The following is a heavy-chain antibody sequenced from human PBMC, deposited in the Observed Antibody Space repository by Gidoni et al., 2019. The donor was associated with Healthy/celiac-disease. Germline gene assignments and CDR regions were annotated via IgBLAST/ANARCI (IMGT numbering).Heavy chain of an antibody. V-gene: IGHV3-9*01. Sequence: EVQLVESGGGVVQPGRSLRRSCAASGFTFDDYAMHWVRQAPGKGLEWFSGIRWNSGSIGYADSVKGRFTISRDNAKNSLYLQMNSLRAEDTALYYCAKDNEGDIAGGFDYWGQGTLVTVSS. D-gene: IGHD5-12*01. J-gene: IGHJ4*02. CDR2: IRWNSGSI. CDR3: AKDNEGDIAGGFDY. CDR1: GFTFDDYA.